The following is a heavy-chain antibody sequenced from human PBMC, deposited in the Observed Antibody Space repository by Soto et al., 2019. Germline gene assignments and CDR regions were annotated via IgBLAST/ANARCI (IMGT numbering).Heavy chain of an antibody. D-gene: IGHD7-27*01. CDR2: IYYSGTT. V-gene: IGHV4-31*03. Sequence: SETLSLTCTVSGGSINTGAYYWSWIRQRPGQGLEWIGYIYYSGTTYYSPSLKSRVTISVDTSKNQFSLKLSSVTAADTAVYYCARARANWGLYGMDVWGQGTTVTVSS. CDR3: ARARANWGLYGMDV. J-gene: IGHJ6*02. CDR1: GGSINTGAYY.